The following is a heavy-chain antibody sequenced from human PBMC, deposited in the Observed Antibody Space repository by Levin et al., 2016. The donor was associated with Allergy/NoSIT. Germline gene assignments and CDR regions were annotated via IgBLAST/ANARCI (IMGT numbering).Heavy chain of an antibody. V-gene: IGHV4-30-4*07. D-gene: IGHD3-22*01. Sequence: RQAPGKGLEWIGYIYYSGSTYYNPSLKSRVTISVDTSKNQFSLKLSSVTAADTAVYYCARARDSSLFDYWGQGTLVTVSS. CDR3: ARARDSSLFDY. CDR2: IYYSGST. J-gene: IGHJ4*02.